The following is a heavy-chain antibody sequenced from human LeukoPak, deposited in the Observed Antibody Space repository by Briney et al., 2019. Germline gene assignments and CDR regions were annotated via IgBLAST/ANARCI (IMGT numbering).Heavy chain of an antibody. D-gene: IGHD1-26*01. CDR2: IIPIFGTA. J-gene: IGHJ4*02. CDR1: GGTFSSYA. V-gene: IGHV1-69*13. CDR3: ASVVGATWYYFDY. Sequence: SVKVSCKASGGTFSSYAISWVRQAPGQGLEWMGGIIPIFGTANYAQKFQGRVTITADESTSTAYMELSSLRSEDTAVYYCASVVGATWYYFDYWGQGTLVAVSS.